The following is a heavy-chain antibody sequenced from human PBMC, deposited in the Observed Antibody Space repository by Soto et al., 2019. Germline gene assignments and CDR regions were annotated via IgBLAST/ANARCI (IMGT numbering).Heavy chain of an antibody. CDR3: ARPTVVTAMDNDY. CDR2: INAGNGYT. CDR1: GYTYTSYA. D-gene: IGHD2-21*02. J-gene: IGHJ4*02. V-gene: IGHV1-3*01. Sequence: QVQLVQYGAEVKKPGASVKVSCKASGYTYTSYAMHWVRQALGQRLEWMGWINAGNGYTKYSQKFQGRVTITRDTSASTVYMALSSLRSEDTAVYYCARPTVVTAMDNDYWGQGTLVTVSS.